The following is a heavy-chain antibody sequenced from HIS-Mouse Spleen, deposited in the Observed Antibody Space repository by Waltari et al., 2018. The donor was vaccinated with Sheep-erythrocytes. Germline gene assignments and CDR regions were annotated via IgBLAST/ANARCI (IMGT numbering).Heavy chain of an antibody. Sequence: QVQLVQSGAEVKKPGASVKVSCKACGYTLPCYDINWVRQATGQGLEWMGWMNPNSGNTGYAQKFQGRVTMTRNTSISTAYMELSSLRSEDTAVYYCARGFWVYSSSSGFDYWGQGTLVTVSS. V-gene: IGHV1-8*01. CDR2: MNPNSGNT. D-gene: IGHD6-6*01. CDR3: ARGFWVYSSSSGFDY. J-gene: IGHJ4*02. CDR1: GYTLPCYD.